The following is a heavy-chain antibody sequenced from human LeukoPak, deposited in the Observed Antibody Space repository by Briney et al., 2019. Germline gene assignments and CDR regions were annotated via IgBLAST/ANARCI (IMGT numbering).Heavy chain of an antibody. CDR1: GFTFNDFA. Sequence: GGSLRLSCAASGFTFNDFAMSWVRQAPGEGLVWVSFLSGSGRNIYYADSAKGRFTISRDNSKNTLYLQIDSLRAEDTALYYCAKDGGGWYTTGWYYFDYWGQGILVTVSS. J-gene: IGHJ4*02. CDR2: LSGSGRNI. V-gene: IGHV3-23*01. D-gene: IGHD6-19*01. CDR3: AKDGGGWYTTGWYYFDY.